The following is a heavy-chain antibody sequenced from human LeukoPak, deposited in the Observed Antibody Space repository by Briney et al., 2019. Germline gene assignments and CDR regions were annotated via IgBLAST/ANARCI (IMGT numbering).Heavy chain of an antibody. CDR3: ARESLGYCSGSTCYYFFMDF. D-gene: IGHD2-15*01. J-gene: IGHJ6*03. Sequence: GGSLRLSCAASGFTFSSYSMNWVRQAPGKGLEWLSSISGSSSTIYYVDSVKGRFTISRDNAKNSLYLQMNSLRAEDTAVYFCARESLGYCSGSTCYYFFMDFWGKGTTVTVSS. CDR1: GFTFSSYS. V-gene: IGHV3-48*04. CDR2: ISGSSSTI.